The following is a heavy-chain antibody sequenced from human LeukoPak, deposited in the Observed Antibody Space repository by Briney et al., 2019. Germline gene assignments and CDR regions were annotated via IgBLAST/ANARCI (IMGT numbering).Heavy chain of an antibody. CDR1: GFTFSSYS. V-gene: IGHV3-21*01. D-gene: IGHD2-15*01. J-gene: IGHJ4*02. CDR3: ARDRPTGASRLFVVQ. Sequence: GGSLRLSCAASGFTFSSYSMTWVRQAPGKGLEWVSSMSSGSRYVYYADSVRGRFTISRDNAKNSLYLLMNSLRAEDTAVYYCARDRPTGASRLFVVQWGQGTLVTVSS. CDR2: MSSGSRYV.